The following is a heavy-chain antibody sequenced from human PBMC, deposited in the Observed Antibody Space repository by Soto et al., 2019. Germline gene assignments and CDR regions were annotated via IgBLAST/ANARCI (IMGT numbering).Heavy chain of an antibody. J-gene: IGHJ6*02. CDR1: GGSFSCYY. CDR3: ARGKAAAGTGYYGMDV. CDR2: INHSGST. Sequence: SETLSLTCAVYGGSFSCYYWSWIRQPPGKGLEWIGEINHSGSTNYNPSLKSRVTISVDTSKNQFSLKLSSVTAADTAVYYCARGKAAAGTGYYGMDVWGQGTTVTVSS. D-gene: IGHD6-13*01. V-gene: IGHV4-34*01.